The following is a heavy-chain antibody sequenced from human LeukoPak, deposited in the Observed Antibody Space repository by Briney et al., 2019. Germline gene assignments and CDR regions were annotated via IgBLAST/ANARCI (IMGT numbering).Heavy chain of an antibody. CDR3: AKYPAAPEVYYYYYGMDV. J-gene: IGHJ6*02. CDR2: ISGRGGST. Sequence: GGSLRLSCAASGFTFSSYAMSWVRQARGKGLEWVSAISGRGGSTYYADSVKGRFTISRDNSKNTLYLQMNSLRAEDTAVYYCAKYPAAPEVYYYYYGMDVWGQGTTVTVSS. CDR1: GFTFSSYA. D-gene: IGHD2-2*01. V-gene: IGHV3-23*01.